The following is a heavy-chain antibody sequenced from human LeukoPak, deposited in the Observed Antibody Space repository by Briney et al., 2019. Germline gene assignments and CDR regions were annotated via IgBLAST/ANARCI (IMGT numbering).Heavy chain of an antibody. Sequence: SETLSLTCAVYGGSFSGYYWSWIRQSPGKGLEWIGEINDSGTTHYNPSLKSRVTISVDPSKNQFSLKLSSVTAVDTAVYYCAREIELQWFGESDYWGQGTQVTVSS. CDR1: GGSFSGYY. CDR2: INDSGTT. D-gene: IGHD3-10*01. CDR3: AREIELQWFGESDY. V-gene: IGHV4-34*01. J-gene: IGHJ4*02.